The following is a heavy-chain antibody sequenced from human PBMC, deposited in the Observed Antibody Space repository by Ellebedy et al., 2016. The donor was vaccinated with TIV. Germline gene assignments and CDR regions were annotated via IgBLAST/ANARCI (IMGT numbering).Heavy chain of an antibody. Sequence: ASVKVSXKASGGTFSSYAISWVRQAPGQGLEWMGWISAYNGNTNYAQKLQGRVTMTTDTSTSTAYMELRSLRSDDTAVYYCARWGAAAGTRPDYYYGMDVWGQGTTVTVSS. J-gene: IGHJ6*02. D-gene: IGHD6-13*01. CDR2: ISAYNGNT. V-gene: IGHV1-18*01. CDR1: GGTFSSYA. CDR3: ARWGAAAGTRPDYYYGMDV.